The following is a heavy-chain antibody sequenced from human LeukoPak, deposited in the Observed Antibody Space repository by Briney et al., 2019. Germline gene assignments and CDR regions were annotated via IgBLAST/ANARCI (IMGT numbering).Heavy chain of an antibody. CDR3: ARSMPPTWIAAADPWCFDY. J-gene: IGHJ4*02. CDR2: VIPIFGTA. D-gene: IGHD6-13*01. Sequence: GASVKVSCKASGGTFSSYAISWVRQAPGQELEWMGGVIPIFGTANYEQKFQGRVTITADKSTSTAYMELSSLRSEDTAVYYCARSMPPTWIAAADPWCFDYWGQGTLVTVSS. V-gene: IGHV1-69*06. CDR1: GGTFSSYA.